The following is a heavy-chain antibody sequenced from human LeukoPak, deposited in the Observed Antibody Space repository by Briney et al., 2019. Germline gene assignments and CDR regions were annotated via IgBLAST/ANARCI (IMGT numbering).Heavy chain of an antibody. CDR2: ISWNSGSL. V-gene: IGHV3-9*03. D-gene: IGHD6-19*01. J-gene: IGHJ4*02. CDR1: GFNFNDYA. Sequence: GRSLRLSCAAAGFNFNDYAMHWVRQAPGEGRGWVSGISWNSGSLGYAGSVKGRFTVSRDNAKNSLYLQMNSLRAEDMALYYCVKGESAVAGGAFDYWGQGTLVTVSS. CDR3: VKGESAVAGGAFDY.